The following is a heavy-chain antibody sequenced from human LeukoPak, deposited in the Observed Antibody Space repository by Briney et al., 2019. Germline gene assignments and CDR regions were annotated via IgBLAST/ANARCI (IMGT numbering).Heavy chain of an antibody. J-gene: IGHJ5*02. D-gene: IGHD3-22*01. Sequence: GRSLRLSCAASGFTFSSYGMHWVRQAPGKGLEWVAVIWYDGSNKYYADSVKGRFTISRDNSKNTLYLQMNSLRAEDTAVYYCAKGYGHDSSGYYDPWGQGTLVTVSS. CDR3: AKGYGHDSSGYYDP. CDR2: IWYDGSNK. CDR1: GFTFSSYG. V-gene: IGHV3-33*06.